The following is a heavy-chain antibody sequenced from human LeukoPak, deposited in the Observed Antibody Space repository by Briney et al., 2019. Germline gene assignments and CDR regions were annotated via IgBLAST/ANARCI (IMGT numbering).Heavy chain of an antibody. J-gene: IGHJ4*02. CDR1: GGSISSFY. D-gene: IGHD5-24*01. V-gene: IGHV4-59*12. CDR3: ARGRWLQSPFDY. Sequence: SSETLSLTCAVSGGSISSFYWSWIRQPPGKGLEWIGYVFYTGDTNSNPSLKSRVTMSLDTSKNQFSLKLSSVTAADTAVYYCARGRWLQSPFDYWGQGTLVTVSS. CDR2: VFYTGDT.